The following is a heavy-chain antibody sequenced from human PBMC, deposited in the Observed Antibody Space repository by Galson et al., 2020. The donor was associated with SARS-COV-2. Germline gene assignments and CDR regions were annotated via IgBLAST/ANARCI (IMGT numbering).Heavy chain of an antibody. CDR2: IWNDGSKE. V-gene: IGHV3-33*01. CDR1: GFTFSYYG. CDR3: ASIYSSSSSDY. Sequence: GGSLRLSCAASGFTFSYYGMHWVRQAPGKGLEWVAVIWNDGSKEYYADPVKGRFTISRDNSKNMVYLQMHSLRAEDTAMYYCASIYSSSSSDYWGQGTLVTVSS. D-gene: IGHD6-13*01. J-gene: IGHJ4*02.